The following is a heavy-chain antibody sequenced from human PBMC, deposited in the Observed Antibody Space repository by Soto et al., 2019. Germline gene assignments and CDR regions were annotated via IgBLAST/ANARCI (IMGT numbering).Heavy chain of an antibody. CDR3: ARGGPPDY. CDR2: IYYSGST. Sequence: SETLSLTWTVSGGSISSGDYYWSWIRQPPGKGLEWIGYIYYSGSTYYNPSLKSRITISVDTSKNQFSLKLSSVTAADTAVYYCARGGPPDYWGQGTLVTVSS. CDR1: GGSISSGDYY. J-gene: IGHJ4*02. V-gene: IGHV4-30-4*01.